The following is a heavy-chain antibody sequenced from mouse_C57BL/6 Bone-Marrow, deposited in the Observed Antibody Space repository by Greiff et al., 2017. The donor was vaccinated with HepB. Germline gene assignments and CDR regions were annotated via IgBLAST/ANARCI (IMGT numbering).Heavy chain of an antibody. CDR3: ARGQLRLRDFDY. V-gene: IGHV1-54*01. CDR2: INPGSGGT. J-gene: IGHJ2*01. D-gene: IGHD3-2*02. Sequence: QVQLQQSGAELVRPGTSVKVSCKASGYAFTNYLIEWVKQWPGQGLEWIGVINPGSGGTNYNEKFKGKATLTADKSSSTAYMQLSSLTSEDSAVYFCARGQLRLRDFDYWGQGTTLTVSS. CDR1: GYAFTNYL.